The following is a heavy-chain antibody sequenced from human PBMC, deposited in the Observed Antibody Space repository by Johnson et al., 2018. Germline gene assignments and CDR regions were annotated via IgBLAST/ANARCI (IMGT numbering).Heavy chain of an antibody. D-gene: IGHD2-2*01. V-gene: IGHV4-59*01. CDR1: GGSISSYY. CDR3: ARGQLLLYDYGMDV. CDR2: IYYSGST. J-gene: IGHJ6*02. Sequence: QVQLQESGPGLVKPSETLSLTCTVSGGSISSYYWSWIRQPPGKGLEWIGYIYYSGSTNYNPSLKSRVTISVDTSKNQFSLKLSSVTAADTAVYYCARGQLLLYDYGMDVWGQGTTVTVSS.